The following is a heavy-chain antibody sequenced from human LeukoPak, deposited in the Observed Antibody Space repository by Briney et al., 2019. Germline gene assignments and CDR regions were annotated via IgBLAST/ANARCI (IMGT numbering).Heavy chain of an antibody. CDR2: ISGRGDAS. J-gene: IGHJ6*04. CDR1: GFTFSGYD. V-gene: IGHV3-23*01. Sequence: GGSLRLSCAASGFTFSGYDMTWVRQAPGKGLEWVSAISGRGDASYYAESVKGRFTISKDNSKSTLYLQMNSLRAEDTAVYYCAKAPPDKWEYYYGMDVWGKGTTVTVSS. D-gene: IGHD1-26*01. CDR3: AKAPPDKWEYYYGMDV.